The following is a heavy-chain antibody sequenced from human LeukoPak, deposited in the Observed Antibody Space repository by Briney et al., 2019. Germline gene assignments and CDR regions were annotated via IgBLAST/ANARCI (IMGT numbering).Heavy chain of an antibody. D-gene: IGHD3-22*01. CDR1: GFTFSSYA. Sequence: GGSLRLSXAASGFTFSSYAMSWVRQAPGKGLEWVSAISGSGGSTYYADSVKGRFTISRDNSKNTLYLQMNSLRAEDTAVYYCAASQTRIRDYYDSSGYYLDYWGQGTLVTVSS. J-gene: IGHJ4*02. CDR3: AASQTRIRDYYDSSGYYLDY. V-gene: IGHV3-23*01. CDR2: ISGSGGST.